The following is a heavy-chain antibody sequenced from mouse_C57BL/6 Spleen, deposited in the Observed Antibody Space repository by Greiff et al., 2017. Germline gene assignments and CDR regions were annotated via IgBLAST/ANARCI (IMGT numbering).Heavy chain of an antibody. J-gene: IGHJ4*01. CDR1: GYTFTSYW. V-gene: IGHV1-59*01. D-gene: IGHD2-1*01. CDR2: IDPSDSYT. Sequence: VQLQQPGAELVRPGTSVKLSCKASGYTFTSYWMHWVKQRPGQGLEWIGVIDPSDSYTNYNQKFKGKATLTVDTSSSTAYMQRSSLTSEDAAVYYWSRGNPYFAMCYRGQAASVTVST. CDR3: SRGNPYFAMCY.